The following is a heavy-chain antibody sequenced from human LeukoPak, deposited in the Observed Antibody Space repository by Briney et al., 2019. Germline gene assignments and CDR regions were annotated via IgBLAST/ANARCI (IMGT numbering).Heavy chain of an antibody. J-gene: IGHJ3*02. CDR1: GGSFSGYY. V-gene: IGHV4-34*01. D-gene: IGHD6-13*01. Sequence: SGTLSLTCAVYGGSFSGYYWSWIRQPPGKGLEWIGEINHSGSTNYNPSLKSRVTISVDTSKNQFSLKLGSVTAADTAVYYCARCPGSWSGYDAFDIWGQGTMVTVSS. CDR3: ARCPGSWSGYDAFDI. CDR2: INHSGST.